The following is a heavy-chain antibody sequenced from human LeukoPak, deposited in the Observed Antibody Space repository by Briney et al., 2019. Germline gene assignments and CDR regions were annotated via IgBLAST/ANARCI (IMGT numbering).Heavy chain of an antibody. Sequence: PGGSLRLSCAASGFTVSSNYMSWVHQAPGKGLEWVSVIYSGGSTYYADSVKGRITISRDNSKNTLYLQMNSLRAEDTAVYYCARTPPGYYDSSGYSNPWYFDYWGQGTLVTVSS. V-gene: IGHV3-66*01. CDR3: ARTPPGYYDSSGYSNPWYFDY. D-gene: IGHD3-22*01. CDR1: GFTVSSNY. J-gene: IGHJ4*02. CDR2: IYSGGST.